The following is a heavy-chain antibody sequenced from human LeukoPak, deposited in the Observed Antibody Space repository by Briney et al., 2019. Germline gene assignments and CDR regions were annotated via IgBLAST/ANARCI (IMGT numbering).Heavy chain of an antibody. V-gene: IGHV3-21*01. D-gene: IGHD5-24*01. CDR1: GFTFSSYS. J-gene: IGHJ4*02. CDR2: ISSSSSYI. CDR3: ARVEMATITSLDS. Sequence: PGGSLRLSCAASGFTFSSYSMNWVCQAPGKGLEWVSSISSSSSYIYYADSVKGRFTISRDNAKNTLYLQMNSLRAEDTAVYYGARVEMATITSLDSWGQGTLVTLSS.